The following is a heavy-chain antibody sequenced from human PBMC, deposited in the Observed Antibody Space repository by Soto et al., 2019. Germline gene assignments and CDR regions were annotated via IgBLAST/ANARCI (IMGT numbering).Heavy chain of an antibody. CDR3: ARGHRLLAYDY. J-gene: IGHJ4*02. CDR1: GGSISSYY. D-gene: IGHD2-21*01. Sequence: PSETLSLTCTVSGGSISSYYWSWIRQPPGKGLEWIGYIYYSGSTNYNPSLKSRVTISVDTSKNQFSLKLSSVTAADTAVYYCARGHRLLAYDYWGQGTLVTVSS. CDR2: IYYSGST. V-gene: IGHV4-59*01.